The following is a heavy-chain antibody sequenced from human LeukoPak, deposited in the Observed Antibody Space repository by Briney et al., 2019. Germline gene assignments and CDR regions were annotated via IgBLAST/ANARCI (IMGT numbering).Heavy chain of an antibody. CDR1: GFTFSSYA. CDR2: ISGSGGST. D-gene: IGHD3-10*01. V-gene: IGHV3-23*01. J-gene: IGHJ4*02. Sequence: GGSLRLSCAASGFTFSSYAMSWVRQAPGKGLEWVSAISGSGGSTYYADSVKGRFTISRDNSKNTLYLQMNSLRAEDTAVYYCARGHYYGSGSDYFDYWGQGTLVTVSS. CDR3: ARGHYYGSGSDYFDY.